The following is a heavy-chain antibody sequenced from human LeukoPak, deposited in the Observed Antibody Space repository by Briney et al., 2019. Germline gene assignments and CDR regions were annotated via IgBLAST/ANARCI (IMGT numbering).Heavy chain of an antibody. Sequence: GGSLRLSCAASGFTFSTYAMSWVRQAPGKGLEWASGISGSGDRTHYADSVRGRFTISRDHSKNTLYLPMKSLRAEDTAVYYCAKVAERSTPPGLWDYWGQGTLVTVSS. CDR3: AKVAERSTPPGLWDY. CDR2: ISGSGDRT. J-gene: IGHJ4*02. V-gene: IGHV3-23*01. CDR1: GFTFSTYA. D-gene: IGHD1-1*01.